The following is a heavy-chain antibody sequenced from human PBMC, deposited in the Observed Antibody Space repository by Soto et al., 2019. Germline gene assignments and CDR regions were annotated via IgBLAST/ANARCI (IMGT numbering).Heavy chain of an antibody. V-gene: IGHV1-2*02. CDR2: INTDIGGT. CDR1: GYTFAGFY. J-gene: IGHJ4*01. Sequence: GASVKVSCKASGYTFAGFYMSWVRQAPGQGLEWLGWINTDIGGTNYAQKFQGRVTMTRDTSISTAYMELSRLRSDDTAVYYCARGGGTYYYDSSGYYVDYWGHGTLVTSPQ. D-gene: IGHD3-22*01. CDR3: ARGGGTYYYDSSGYYVDY.